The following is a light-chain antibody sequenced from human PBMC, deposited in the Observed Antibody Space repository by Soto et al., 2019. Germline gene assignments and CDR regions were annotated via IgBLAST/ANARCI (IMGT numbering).Light chain of an antibody. J-gene: IGKJ4*01. Sequence: DVVMTQSPLSLPVTLGQPASISCRSSQSLVYSDGNTYLNWFQQRPGQSPRRLIYKVSNRDSGVPDRFSGSGSGTDFTLKISRVEAEDVGVYYCMQGPPWPQLTFGGGTKVEIK. CDR3: MQGPPWPQLT. V-gene: IGKV2-30*01. CDR2: KVS. CDR1: QSLVYSDGNTY.